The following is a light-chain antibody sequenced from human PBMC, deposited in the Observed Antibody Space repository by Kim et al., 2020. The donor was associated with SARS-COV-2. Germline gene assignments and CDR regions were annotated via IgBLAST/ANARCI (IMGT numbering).Light chain of an antibody. Sequence: GQPALISCKSSRSLLHADGRTSFYWSLQKPGQPPQLLIYEISNRFSGVPDRFSGSGSGTDFTLKISRVEADDVGVYYCMQSIEGWSFGQGTKLEI. V-gene: IGKV2D-29*01. CDR3: MQSIEGWS. CDR2: EIS. J-gene: IGKJ2*03. CDR1: RSLLHADGRTS.